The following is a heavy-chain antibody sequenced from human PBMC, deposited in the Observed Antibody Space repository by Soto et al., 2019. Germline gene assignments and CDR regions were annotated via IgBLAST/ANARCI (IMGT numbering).Heavy chain of an antibody. J-gene: IGHJ6*02. V-gene: IGHV1-46*01. CDR1: GYTFTSYY. D-gene: IGHD3-22*01. CDR2: INPSGGST. Sequence: ASVKVSCKASGYTFTSYYMHWVRQAPGQGLEWMGIINPSGGSTSYAQKFQGRVTMTRDRSTSTVYMELSSLRSEDTAVYYCARDQVYYYDSSGYPPYGMDVWGQGTTVTVS. CDR3: ARDQVYYYDSSGYPPYGMDV.